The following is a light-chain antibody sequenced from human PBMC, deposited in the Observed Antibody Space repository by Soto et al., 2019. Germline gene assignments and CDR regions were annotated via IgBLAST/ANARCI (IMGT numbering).Light chain of an antibody. CDR2: EVN. CDR3: SSYAGINNLGV. Sequence: QSALTQPPSASGSPGQSVTISCTGTSSDVGGYKYVSWYQQHPGKAPKLMIFEVNQRPSGVPDRFSGSKSGNTASLTVSGLQAEDEADYYCSSYAGINNLGVFGTGTKRTVL. V-gene: IGLV2-8*01. CDR1: SSDVGGYKY. J-gene: IGLJ1*01.